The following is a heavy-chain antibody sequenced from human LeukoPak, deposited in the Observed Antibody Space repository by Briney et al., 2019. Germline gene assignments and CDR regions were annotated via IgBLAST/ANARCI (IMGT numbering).Heavy chain of an antibody. J-gene: IGHJ6*02. Sequence: SETLSLTCTVSGGSISSSSYYWGWIRQPPGEGLEWIGSIYYSGSTYYNPSLKSRVTISVDTSKNQFSLKLSSVTAADTAVYYCARGLHPPYYYGSGSKPRDYYYGMDVWGQGTTVTVSS. CDR1: GGSISSSSYY. CDR3: ARGLHPPYYYGSGSKPRDYYYGMDV. D-gene: IGHD3-10*01. V-gene: IGHV4-39*07. CDR2: IYYSGST.